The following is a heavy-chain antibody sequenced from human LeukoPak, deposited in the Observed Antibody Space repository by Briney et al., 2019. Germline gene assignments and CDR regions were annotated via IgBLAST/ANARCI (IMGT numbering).Heavy chain of an antibody. V-gene: IGHV3-23*01. CDR2: FGGTGDI. D-gene: IGHD3-16*01. CDR1: GFTFSTTA. Sequence: GGSLRLSCAASGFTFSTTAMAWVRQAPGKGLELVSGFGGTGDIHYADSVRGRFTISRDNSKGILYLQMDNLRAGDTAVYYCAKDVLRWAFDYWGQGTLVTVSS. J-gene: IGHJ4*02. CDR3: AKDVLRWAFDY.